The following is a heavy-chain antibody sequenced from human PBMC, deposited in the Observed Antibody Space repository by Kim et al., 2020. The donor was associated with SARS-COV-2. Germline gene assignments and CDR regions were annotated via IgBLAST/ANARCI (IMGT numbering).Heavy chain of an antibody. CDR3: ARDTSVVPAAPGYYYGMDV. CDR1: GGTFSSYA. D-gene: IGHD2-2*01. CDR2: IIPIFGTA. V-gene: IGHV1-69*13. J-gene: IGHJ6*02. Sequence: SVKVSCKASGGTFSSYAISWVRQAPGQGLEWMGGIIPIFGTANYAQKFQGRVTITADESTSTAYMELSSLRSEDTAVYYCARDTSVVPAAPGYYYGMDVWGQGTTVTVSS.